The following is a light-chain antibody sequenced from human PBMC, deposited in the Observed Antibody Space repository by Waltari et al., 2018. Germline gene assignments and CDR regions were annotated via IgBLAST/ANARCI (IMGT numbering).Light chain of an antibody. Sequence: QSALTQPASVSGTPGQSITISCTGTTSDVGNYDLVSWYQQRPGKAPKLLICEVIKRPSGVASRFSCSKSGNTASLTISGLQGEDEADYYCCSYAGRGTYVFGSGTKVTVL. J-gene: IGLJ1*01. CDR2: EVI. V-gene: IGLV2-23*02. CDR1: TSDVGNYDL. CDR3: CSYAGRGTYV.